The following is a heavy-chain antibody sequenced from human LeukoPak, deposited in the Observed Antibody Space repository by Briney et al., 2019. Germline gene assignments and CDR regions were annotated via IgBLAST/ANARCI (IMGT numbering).Heavy chain of an antibody. CDR3: AKDLSRYDSTGYFDY. CDR1: GFTFSSYG. J-gene: IGHJ4*02. V-gene: IGHV3-30*18. Sequence: PGGSLRLSCAASGFTFSSYGMHWVRQAPGKGLEWVAVISYDGSNKYYADSVKGRFTISRDNSKNTLYLRMNSLRAEDTAVYYCAKDLSRYDSTGYFDYWGQGTLVTVSS. D-gene: IGHD3-22*01. CDR2: ISYDGSNK.